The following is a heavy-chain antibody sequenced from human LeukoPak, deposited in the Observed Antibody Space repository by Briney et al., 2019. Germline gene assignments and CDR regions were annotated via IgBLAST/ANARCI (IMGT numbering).Heavy chain of an antibody. CDR3: AKGQRSKLVRDWFDP. V-gene: IGHV3-30*02. CDR2: IRYDGSNK. CDR1: GFTFSSYG. Sequence: PGGSLRLSCAASGFTFSSYGMHWVRQAPGKGLEWVAFIRYDGSNKYYADYVKGRFTISRDNSKNTLYLQMNSLRAEDTAVYYCAKGQRSKLVRDWFDPWGQGTLVTVSS. J-gene: IGHJ5*02. D-gene: IGHD6-13*01.